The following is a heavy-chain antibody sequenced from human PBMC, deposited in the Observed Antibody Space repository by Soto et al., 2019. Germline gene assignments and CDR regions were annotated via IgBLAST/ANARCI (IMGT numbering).Heavy chain of an antibody. CDR1: GLTFGSRA. CDR3: ARGSTESYPGSRIFDF. Sequence: GGSLRLSXVASGLTFGSRAMSWVRQASGEGLQWVATITDNGGDAKYADSVRGRFVISRDNSKKTLYLQMTSLTAEDSAMYFCARGSTESYPGSRIFDFWGRGTLVTVSS. J-gene: IGHJ4*02. D-gene: IGHD3-10*01. CDR2: ITDNGGDA. V-gene: IGHV3-23*01.